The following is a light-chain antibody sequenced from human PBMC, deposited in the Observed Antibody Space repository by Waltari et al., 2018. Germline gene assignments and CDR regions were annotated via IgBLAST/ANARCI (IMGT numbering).Light chain of an antibody. Sequence: QSALTQPPSASGSLGQSVTISCTGTSSDVGGYNYVTWYQQHPGKVPKRLIYEVTKRPSGVPDRFSASRSGNTASLTVSGLQPEDEADYYCSSYAGSSNVFGGGTKLTVL. CDR1: SSDVGGYNY. CDR2: EVT. J-gene: IGLJ2*01. V-gene: IGLV2-8*01. CDR3: SSYAGSSNV.